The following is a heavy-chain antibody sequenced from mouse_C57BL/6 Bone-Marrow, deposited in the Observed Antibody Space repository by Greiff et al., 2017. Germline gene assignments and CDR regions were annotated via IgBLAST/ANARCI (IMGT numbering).Heavy chain of an antibody. D-gene: IGHD2-4*01. Sequence: QVQLKQPGAELVMPGASVKLSCKASGYTFTSYWMHWVKQRPGQGLEWIGEIDPSDSYTNYNQKFKGKSTLTVDKSSSTAYMQLSSLTSEDSAVYSCERSDIYYDPFAFWGQGTLVTVSA. V-gene: IGHV1-69*01. J-gene: IGHJ3*01. CDR1: GYTFTSYW. CDR2: IDPSDSYT. CDR3: ERSDIYYDPFAF.